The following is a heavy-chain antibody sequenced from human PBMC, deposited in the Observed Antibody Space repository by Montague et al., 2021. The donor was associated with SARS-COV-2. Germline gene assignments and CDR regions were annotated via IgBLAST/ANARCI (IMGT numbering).Heavy chain of an antibody. CDR2: LYYSGSA. CDR1: GGSISGSY. V-gene: IGHV4-59*01. J-gene: IGHJ6*02. CDR3: ARESIVVVPAEIYYYGMDV. D-gene: IGHD2-2*01. Sequence: SETLSLTCTISGGSISGSYWSWIRQPPGKGLERIGCLYYSGSANYNPSLRSRVTISADTSKNQFSLKLNSVTAADTAVYYCARESIVVVPAEIYYYGMDVWGQGTTVTVSS.